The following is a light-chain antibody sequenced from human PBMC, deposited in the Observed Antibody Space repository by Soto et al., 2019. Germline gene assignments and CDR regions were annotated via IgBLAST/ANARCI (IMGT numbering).Light chain of an antibody. CDR2: DVS. CDR1: SSDVGGYNY. J-gene: IGLJ2*01. V-gene: IGLV2-14*03. CDR3: SSYTSSTTLVV. Sequence: QSALTQPASVSGSPGQSITISCSGTSSDVGGYNYVSWYQQHPGKAPKLMIFDVSDRPSGVSYRFSGSKSGNTASLTISGLQAEDEADYCCSSYTSSTTLVVFGGGTKVTVL.